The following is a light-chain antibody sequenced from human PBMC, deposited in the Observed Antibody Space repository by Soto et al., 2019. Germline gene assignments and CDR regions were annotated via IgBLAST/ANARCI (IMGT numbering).Light chain of an antibody. CDR1: TGAVTSGHY. V-gene: IGLV7-46*01. CDR3: LVSYSGIAV. CDR2: DIS. Sequence: QAVVTQEPSLTVSPGGTVTLTCGSSTGAVTSGHYPYWFQQKPGQAPRTLIYDISNKHSWTPARFSGSLLGGEAALTLSGARPEDEADYYCLVSYSGIAVFGGGTKLTVL. J-gene: IGLJ2*01.